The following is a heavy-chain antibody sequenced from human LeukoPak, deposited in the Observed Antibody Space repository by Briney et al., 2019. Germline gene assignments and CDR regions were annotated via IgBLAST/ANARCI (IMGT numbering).Heavy chain of an antibody. D-gene: IGHD6-6*01. V-gene: IGHV3-30-3*01. CDR3: GRDGWRAGRFADY. CDR1: GFTFSSYA. J-gene: IGHJ4*02. Sequence: PGRSLRLSCAASGFTFSSYAIHWVRQAQGKGLEWVAVISYDGTYKYYADSVKGRFNISRDNSKNTLFLQMNSLRDEDTAVYYCGRDGWRAGRFADYWGQGTLVTVSS. CDR2: ISYDGTYK.